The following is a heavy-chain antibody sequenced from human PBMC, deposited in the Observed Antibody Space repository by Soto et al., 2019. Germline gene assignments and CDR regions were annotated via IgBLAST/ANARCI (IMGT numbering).Heavy chain of an antibody. CDR2: ISYDGSNK. D-gene: IGHD3-3*01. J-gene: IGHJ4*02. CDR1: GFTFSSYG. V-gene: IGHV3-30*18. Sequence: GGSLRLSCAASGFTFSSYGMHWVRQAPGKGLEWVAVISYDGSNKYYADSVKGRFTISRDNSKNTLYLQMNSLRAEDTAVYYCAKGRYGITIFGLFDYWGQGTLVTVSS. CDR3: AKGRYGITIFGLFDY.